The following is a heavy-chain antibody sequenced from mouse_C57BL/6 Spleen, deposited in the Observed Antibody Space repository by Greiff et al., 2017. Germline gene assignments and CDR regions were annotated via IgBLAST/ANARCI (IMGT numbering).Heavy chain of an antibody. V-gene: IGHV7-3*01. CDR2: IRNTANGYTT. J-gene: IGHJ3*01. D-gene: IGHD2-14*01. Sequence: EVKLMESGGGLVQPGGSLSLSCAASGFTFTDYYMSWVRQPPGKALEWLGFIRNTANGYTTEYSASVKGRFTISRDNSQSILYLQMNALRAEDRATYYCARDEGYDWFAYWGQGTLVTVSA. CDR1: GFTFTDYY. CDR3: ARDEGYDWFAY.